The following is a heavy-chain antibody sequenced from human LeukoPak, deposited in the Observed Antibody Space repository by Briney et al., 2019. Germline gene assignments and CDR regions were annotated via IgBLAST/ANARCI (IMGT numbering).Heavy chain of an antibody. Sequence: GGSLRLSCAASGFTFSSYAMSWVRQAPGKGLEWVSAISGSGGSTYYADSVRGRFTISRDNSKNTLYLQMNSLRAEDTAVYYCALFSYDSSGYYNWGQGTLVTVSS. J-gene: IGHJ4*02. D-gene: IGHD3-22*01. CDR2: ISGSGGST. V-gene: IGHV3-23*01. CDR3: ALFSYDSSGYYN. CDR1: GFTFSSYA.